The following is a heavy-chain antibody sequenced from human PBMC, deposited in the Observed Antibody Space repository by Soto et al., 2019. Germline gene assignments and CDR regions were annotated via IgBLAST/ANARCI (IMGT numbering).Heavy chain of an antibody. CDR2: INHSGST. CDR1: GGSFSGYY. Sequence: QVQLQQWGAGLLKPSETLSLTCAVYGGSFSGYYWSWIRQPPGKGLEWIGEINHSGSTNYNPSLNRRVTISVDTSKHQFSLKLSSVTAADTAVYYCARGGGELLWFGENSDAFDIWGLGTMVTVSS. D-gene: IGHD3-10*01. CDR3: ARGGGELLWFGENSDAFDI. J-gene: IGHJ3*02. V-gene: IGHV4-34*01.